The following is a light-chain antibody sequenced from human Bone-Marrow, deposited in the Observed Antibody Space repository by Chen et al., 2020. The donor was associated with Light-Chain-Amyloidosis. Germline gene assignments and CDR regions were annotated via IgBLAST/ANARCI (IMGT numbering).Light chain of an antibody. J-gene: IGLJ3*02. CDR2: LNG. Sequence: QSVLTHPPSPSRTPGQRVTISCSGSSSNIGRNYVYWYQQLPGTAPKLLIFLNGQRPSGVPDRFSGSKSGTSGSLAIRGLQSDDEADYFCAAWDDSLAGWVFGGGTKLTVL. CDR1: SSNIGRNY. V-gene: IGLV1-47*01. CDR3: AAWDDSLAGWV.